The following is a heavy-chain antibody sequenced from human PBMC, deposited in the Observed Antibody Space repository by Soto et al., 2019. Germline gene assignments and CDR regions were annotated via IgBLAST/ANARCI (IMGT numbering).Heavy chain of an antibody. J-gene: IGHJ6*02. CDR1: GFSLTNPGMA. Sequence: QVTLKESGPVLVRPTETLTLTCTVSGFSLTNPGMAVGWIRQPPGKALEWLTHIFSSDEKSYNTSLKRRVTISQDTSKSQVVLTMTNVDPVDTATYYCARIRSWVLVPTGSFFGMDVWGPGTTVTVSS. V-gene: IGHV2-26*01. CDR3: ARIRSWVLVPTGSFFGMDV. CDR2: IFSSDEK. D-gene: IGHD3-10*01.